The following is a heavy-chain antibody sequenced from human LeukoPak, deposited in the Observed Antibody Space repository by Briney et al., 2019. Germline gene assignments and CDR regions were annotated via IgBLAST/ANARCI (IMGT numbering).Heavy chain of an antibody. D-gene: IGHD3-3*01. J-gene: IGHJ5*02. V-gene: IGHV1-69*05. CDR1: GGTFSSYA. Sequence: EASVKVSCKASGGTFSSYAISWVRQAPGQGLEWMGGIIPIFGTANYAQKFQGRVTIITDESTSTAYMELSSLRSEDTAVYYCARGSIGFLEWFSWFDPWGQGTLVTVSS. CDR2: IIPIFGTA. CDR3: ARGSIGFLEWFSWFDP.